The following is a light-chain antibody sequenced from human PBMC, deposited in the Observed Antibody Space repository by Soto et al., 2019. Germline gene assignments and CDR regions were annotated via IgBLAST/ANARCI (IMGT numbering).Light chain of an antibody. J-gene: IGKJ4*01. CDR3: QQYNNWPRT. V-gene: IGKV3-15*01. Sequence: IVMTQSPATLSVSPGGRDTRSWRASQSVSSNVAGYHQHTRHAPPLLIYAAATRAAGITARFSGSGSATAFTLTISSLQYEDFAVYYCQQYNNWPRTFGRGTKVDI. CDR2: AAA. CDR1: QSVSSN.